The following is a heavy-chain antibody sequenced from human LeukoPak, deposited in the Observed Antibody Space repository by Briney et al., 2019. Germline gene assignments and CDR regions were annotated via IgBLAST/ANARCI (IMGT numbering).Heavy chain of an antibody. CDR1: GFTFSSYE. CDR3: ARDRPYSSSLNSYYGMDG. CDR2: ISSSGSTI. V-gene: IGHV3-48*03. D-gene: IGHD6-6*01. Sequence: GSPRLSCAASGFTFSSYEMNWVCQAPGKGLEWVSYISSSGSTIYYADSVKGRFTISTDNAKNSLYLQMNSLRAEDTAVYYCARDRPYSSSLNSYYGMDGWGHRITVSVSS. J-gene: IGHJ6*01.